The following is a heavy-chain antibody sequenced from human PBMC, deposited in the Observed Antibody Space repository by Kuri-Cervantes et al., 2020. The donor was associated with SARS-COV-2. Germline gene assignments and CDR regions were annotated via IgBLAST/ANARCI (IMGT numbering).Heavy chain of an antibody. Sequence: GESLKISCAASGFTFSSYWMHWVRQAPGKGLVWVSRINSDGSSTSYADSVKGRFTISRDNAKNSLYLQMNSLRAEDTAVYYCAKRASGFTTSWSAFDIWGQGTMVTVSS. CDR3: AKRASGFTTSWSAFDI. J-gene: IGHJ3*02. CDR1: GFTFSSYW. V-gene: IGHV3-74*01. D-gene: IGHD6-13*01. CDR2: INSDGSST.